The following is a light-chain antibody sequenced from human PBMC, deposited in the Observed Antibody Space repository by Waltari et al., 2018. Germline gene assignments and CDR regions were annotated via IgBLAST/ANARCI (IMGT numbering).Light chain of an antibody. CDR3: LLFYSGPRV. CDR2: DTN. Sequence: QAVVTQEPSLTVSPGGTVTLTCGPSPGTVPRGHFPYWFQQKPGQAPTTLIYDTNNKESWTPARFSGSLIGGKAALTLSGAQPEDEAEYYCLLFYSGPRVFGGGTKLTVL. V-gene: IGLV7-46*01. CDR1: PGTVPRGHF. J-gene: IGLJ3*02.